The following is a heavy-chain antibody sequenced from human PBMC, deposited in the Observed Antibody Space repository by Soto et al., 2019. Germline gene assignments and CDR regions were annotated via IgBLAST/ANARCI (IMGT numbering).Heavy chain of an antibody. CDR3: ARAPNYHDSSIRTL. D-gene: IGHD3-22*01. CDR2: LSRGGGTR. J-gene: IGHJ3*01. V-gene: IGHV3-48*03. CDR1: GFTFSNYE. Sequence: EVQLVESGGRLIQPGGSMRLSCAVSGFTFSNYEMNWVRQTPGKGLEWLAYLSRGGGTRYYADSVQGRFTISRDNAKNSLSLQMNSLRAEDTAMYYCARAPNYHDSSIRTLWGRGTMVIVSS.